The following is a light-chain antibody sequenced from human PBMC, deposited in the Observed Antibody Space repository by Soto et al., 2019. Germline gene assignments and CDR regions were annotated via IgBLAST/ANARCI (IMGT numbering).Light chain of an antibody. J-gene: IGKJ4*01. CDR3: QQYGNPPRT. CDR1: QAINIY. CDR2: GAS. Sequence: DIQMTQSPSPLFASVGDRVTITCQATQAINIYLDWYQQKPGKAPNLLIYGASNLEIGIPARFRGSGSGTHFTFTISRLQPEDIATYYCQQYGNPPRTFGEGTKVDIK. V-gene: IGKV1-33*01.